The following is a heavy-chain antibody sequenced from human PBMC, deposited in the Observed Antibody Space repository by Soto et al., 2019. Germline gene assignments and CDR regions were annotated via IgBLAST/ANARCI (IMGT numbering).Heavy chain of an antibody. D-gene: IGHD3-22*01. Sequence: AESLKISCRTSGYRFTSSWIAWVRPMPGKGLEWMGIIFPSDSDTRYSPSFQGQVTISADRSTSTVFLQWASLKASDTAVYFCARTDKSGYFNWFDPWGQGTLVTVSS. V-gene: IGHV5-51*01. J-gene: IGHJ5*02. CDR1: GYRFTSSW. CDR2: IFPSDSDT. CDR3: ARTDKSGYFNWFDP.